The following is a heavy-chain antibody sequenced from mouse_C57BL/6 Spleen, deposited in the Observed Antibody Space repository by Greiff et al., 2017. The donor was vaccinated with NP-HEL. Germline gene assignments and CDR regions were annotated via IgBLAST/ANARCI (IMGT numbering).Heavy chain of an antibody. CDR3: ARQLLRDWYFDV. D-gene: IGHD1-1*01. CDR2: ISSGGSYT. Sequence: EVQLVESGGDLVKPGGSLKLSCAASGFTFSSYGMSWVRQTPDRRLEWVATISSGGSYTYYPDSVKGRFTISRDNAKNTLYLQMSSLKSEDTAMYYCARQLLRDWYFDVWGTGTTVTVSS. CDR1: GFTFSSYG. J-gene: IGHJ1*03. V-gene: IGHV5-6*01.